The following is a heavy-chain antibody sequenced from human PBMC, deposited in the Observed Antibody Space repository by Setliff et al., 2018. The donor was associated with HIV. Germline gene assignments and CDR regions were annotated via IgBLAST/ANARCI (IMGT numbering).Heavy chain of an antibody. Sequence: ASVKVSCKASVYTFTDYFIHWILQAPGKGLAWMGRIDPQDGETTFAEKFQGRVTMTRDTSTSTVYMELSSLRSEDTAVYYCARGYGSHAFDIWGQGTMVTVSS. J-gene: IGHJ3*02. CDR3: ARGYGSHAFDI. CDR1: VYTFTDYF. V-gene: IGHV1-2*06. CDR2: IDPQDGET. D-gene: IGHD3-10*01.